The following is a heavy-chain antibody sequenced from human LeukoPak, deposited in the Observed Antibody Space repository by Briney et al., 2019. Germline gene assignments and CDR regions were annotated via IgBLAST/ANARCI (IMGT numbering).Heavy chain of an antibody. CDR3: ARDGTVATNWFDP. J-gene: IGHJ5*02. D-gene: IGHD5-12*01. CDR1: GGSVSSYY. V-gene: IGHV4-59*02. Sequence: PSEPLSLTCTVSGGSVSSYYWSWIRQPPGKGLEWIGYIKSSGSSNYNPSLKSRVTISMDTSKNQFSLRLNSVTAADTAVYYCARDGTVATNWFDPWGQGTLVTVSS. CDR2: IKSSGSS.